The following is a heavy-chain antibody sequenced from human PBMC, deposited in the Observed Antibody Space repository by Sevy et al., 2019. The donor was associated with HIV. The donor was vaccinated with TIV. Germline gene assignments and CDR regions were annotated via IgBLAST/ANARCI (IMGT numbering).Heavy chain of an antibody. D-gene: IGHD6-13*01. CDR3: AKSCIAAAGTPDYYYYGMDV. CDR1: GFTFDDYT. Sequence: GGSLRLSCAASGFTFDDYTMQWVRQAPGKGLEWVSLISWDGGSTYYADSVKGRFTISRDNSKNSLYLQMNSLRTEDTALYYCAKSCIAAAGTPDYYYYGMDVWGQGTTVTVSS. CDR2: ISWDGGST. V-gene: IGHV3-43*01. J-gene: IGHJ6*02.